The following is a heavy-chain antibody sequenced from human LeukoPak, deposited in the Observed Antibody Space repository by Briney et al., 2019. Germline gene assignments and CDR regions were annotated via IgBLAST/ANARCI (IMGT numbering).Heavy chain of an antibody. D-gene: IGHD5/OR15-5a*01. Sequence: AGGSLRLSCAASGFNFNDYYMSWIRQAPGKGLEWVSYITTGRTLSYADSVKGRFTISRDNAKNSLFLQMKSLRVEDTAVYYRARVVSSRSTVGFDPWGQGTLVTVSS. V-gene: IGHV3-11*04. J-gene: IGHJ5*02. CDR2: ITTGRTL. CDR3: ARVVSSRSTVGFDP. CDR1: GFNFNDYY.